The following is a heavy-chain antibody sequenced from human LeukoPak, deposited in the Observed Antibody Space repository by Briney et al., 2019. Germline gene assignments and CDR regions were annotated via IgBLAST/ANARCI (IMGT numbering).Heavy chain of an antibody. J-gene: IGHJ4*02. V-gene: IGHV3-30*18. Sequence: GGSLRLSCAASGFTFSSYWMSWVRQAPGKGLEWVAVISYDGSNKYYADSVKGRFTISRDNSKNTLYLQMNSLRAEDTAVYYCAKNQDAGYSSSCLDYWGQGTLVTVSS. CDR3: AKNQDAGYSSSCLDY. CDR2: ISYDGSNK. D-gene: IGHD6-13*01. CDR1: GFTFSSYW.